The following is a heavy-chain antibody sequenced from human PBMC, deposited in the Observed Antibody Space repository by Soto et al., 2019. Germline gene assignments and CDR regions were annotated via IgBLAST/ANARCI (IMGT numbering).Heavy chain of an antibody. V-gene: IGHV1-2*04. CDR3: ARELYSSGWYHPFDY. J-gene: IGHJ4*02. CDR1: GYTFTGYY. D-gene: IGHD6-19*01. Sequence: ASVKVSCKASGYTFTGYYMHWVRQAPGQGLEWMGWINPNSGGTNYAQKFQGWVTMTRDTSISTAYMELSRLRSDDTAVYYCARELYSSGWYHPFDYWGQGTLVTVSS. CDR2: INPNSGGT.